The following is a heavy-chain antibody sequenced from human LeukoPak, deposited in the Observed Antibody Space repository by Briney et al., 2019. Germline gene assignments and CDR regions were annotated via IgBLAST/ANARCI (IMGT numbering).Heavy chain of an antibody. CDR1: GGSFSGYY. Sequence: PSETLSLTCAVYGGSFSGYYWSWFARPPGKGLDGMGELNHRGSTNYNPSLKSRVTISVDTSKNQFSLKLSSVTAADTAVYYCARDHIRRGCGTNICYPMDVWAKGPRSPSPQ. J-gene: IGHJ6*04. D-gene: IGHD2-2*01. V-gene: IGHV4-34*01. CDR2: LNHRGST. CDR3: ARDHIRRGCGTNICYPMDV.